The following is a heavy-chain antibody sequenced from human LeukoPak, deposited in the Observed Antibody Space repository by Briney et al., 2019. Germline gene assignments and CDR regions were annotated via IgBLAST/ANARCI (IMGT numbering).Heavy chain of an antibody. CDR3: AKVGFSEMEWLLYSDH. CDR1: GFTFSNYW. D-gene: IGHD3-3*01. J-gene: IGHJ4*02. Sequence: GGSLRVSCAASGFTFSNYWMHWVRQAPGKGLVWVSRINTDGGSTTYADSVKGRFTISRDNSKNTLYLQMNSLRAEDTAVYYCAKVGFSEMEWLLYSDHWGQGTLVTVSS. CDR2: INTDGGST. V-gene: IGHV3-74*01.